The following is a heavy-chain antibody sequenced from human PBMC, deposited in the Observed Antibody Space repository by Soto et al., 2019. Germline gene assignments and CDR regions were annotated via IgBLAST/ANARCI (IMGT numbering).Heavy chain of an antibody. CDR2: INAGNGNT. V-gene: IGHV1-3*01. CDR1: GYTFTSYA. Sequence: GASVKVSCKASGYTFTSYAMHWVRQAPGQRLEWMGWINAGNGNTKYSQKFQGRVTITRDTSASTAYMELSSLRSEDTAVYYCATESVLRFLEWSPAWYYFDYWGQGTLVTVSS. J-gene: IGHJ4*02. CDR3: ATESVLRFLEWSPAWYYFDY. D-gene: IGHD3-3*01.